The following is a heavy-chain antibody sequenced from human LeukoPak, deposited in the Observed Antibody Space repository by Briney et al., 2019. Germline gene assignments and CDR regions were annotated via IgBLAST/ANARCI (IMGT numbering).Heavy chain of an antibody. CDR3: ARGRVNYYGSGRNWFDP. J-gene: IGHJ5*02. V-gene: IGHV4-34*01. D-gene: IGHD3-10*01. Sequence: SETLSLTCAVYGGSFSGYYWSWIRQPPGKGLEWIGEINHSGSTNYNPSLKSRVTISVDTSKNQFSLKLSSVTAADTAVYYCARGRVNYYGSGRNWFDPWGQGTLVTVSS. CDR2: INHSGST. CDR1: GGSFSGYY.